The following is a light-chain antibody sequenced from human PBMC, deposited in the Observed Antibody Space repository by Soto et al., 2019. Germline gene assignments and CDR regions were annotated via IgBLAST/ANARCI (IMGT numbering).Light chain of an antibody. Sequence: ALTQPASASGSPGQSVTISCTGTSSDVGAYDYVSWYQQHPGKAPKLMIYQVSKRPSGVPDRFSGSKSGNTASLTVSGLQAEDEADFYCSSYAGTNIYVFGTGTKVTVL. J-gene: IGLJ1*01. CDR3: SSYAGTNIYV. V-gene: IGLV2-8*01. CDR2: QVS. CDR1: SSDVGAYDY.